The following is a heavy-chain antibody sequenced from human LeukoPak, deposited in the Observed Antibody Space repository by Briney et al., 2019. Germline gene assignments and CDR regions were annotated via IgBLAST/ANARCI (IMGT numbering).Heavy chain of an antibody. CDR2: ISSSSSTI. CDR1: GFTFSSYS. CDR3: AKVAKYYYGPETYYFFEQ. D-gene: IGHD3-10*01. J-gene: IGHJ4*02. Sequence: GGSLRLSCAASGFTFSSYSMNWVRQAPGKGLEWVSYISSSSSTIYYADSVKGRFTISRDYAKNSLYLQMSSLRVEDTAVYYCAKVAKYYYGPETYYFFEQWGQGTPVTASS. V-gene: IGHV3-48*04.